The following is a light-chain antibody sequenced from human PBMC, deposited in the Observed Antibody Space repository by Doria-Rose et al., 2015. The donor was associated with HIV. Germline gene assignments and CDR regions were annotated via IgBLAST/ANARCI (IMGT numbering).Light chain of an antibody. Sequence: SASTGDRVTITCRASQGINAYLAWYQQKPGKAPRLLIYAGSTLQSGVPSRFSGSGSGTDFTLTINSVQSEDFATYYCQQYYGFPQTFGPGTKVDIK. CDR1: QGINAY. CDR2: AGS. CDR3: QQYYGFPQT. V-gene: IGKV1-8*01. J-gene: IGKJ3*01.